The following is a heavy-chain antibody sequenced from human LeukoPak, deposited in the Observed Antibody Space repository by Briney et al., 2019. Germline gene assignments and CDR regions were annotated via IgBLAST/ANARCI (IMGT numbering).Heavy chain of an antibody. CDR3: ARGGYLDGIDY. D-gene: IGHD3-9*01. CDR1: GGSISSGGYS. J-gene: IGHJ4*02. CDR2: IYHSGST. V-gene: IGHV4-30-2*01. Sequence: PSQTLSLTCAVSGGSISSGGYSWSWIRQPPGKGLEWIGYIYHSGSTYYNPSLKSRVTISVDRSKNQFSLKLSSVTAADTAVYYCARGGYLDGIDYWGQGTLVTVSS.